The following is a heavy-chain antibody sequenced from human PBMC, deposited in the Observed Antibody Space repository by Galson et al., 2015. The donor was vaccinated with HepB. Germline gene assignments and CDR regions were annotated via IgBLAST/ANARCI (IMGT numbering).Heavy chain of an antibody. CDR1: GYTFTSYG. D-gene: IGHD2-2*01. CDR2: ISAYNGNT. J-gene: IGHJ6*03. Sequence: SVKVSCKASGYTFTSYGISWVRQAPGQGLEWMGWISAYNGNTNYAQKLQGRVTMTTDTSTSTAYMELRSLRSDDTAVYYCALGGWDIVVVPAASDYYYYYMDVWDKGTTVTVSS. V-gene: IGHV1-18*01. CDR3: ALGGWDIVVVPAASDYYYYYMDV.